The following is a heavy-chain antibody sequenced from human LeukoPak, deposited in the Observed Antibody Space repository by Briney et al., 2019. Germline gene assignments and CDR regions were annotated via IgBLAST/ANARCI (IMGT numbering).Heavy chain of an antibody. J-gene: IGHJ6*03. CDR3: ARHNGFDRGYYYYMDV. D-gene: IGHD3-9*01. CDR1: GGFINSYY. V-gene: IGHV4-4*07. Sequence: ASETLSLTYTVSGGFINSYYWSWIRQPAGKGLEWIGRVYTSGITNYNPSLKSRITMSVDTSKNQFSLKLTSVTAADTAVYYCARHNGFDRGYYYYMDVWGKGTTVTVSS. CDR2: VYTSGIT.